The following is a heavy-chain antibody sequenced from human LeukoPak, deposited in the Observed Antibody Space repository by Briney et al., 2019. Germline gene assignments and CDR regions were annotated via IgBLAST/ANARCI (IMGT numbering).Heavy chain of an antibody. D-gene: IGHD6-6*01. V-gene: IGHV3-9*01. CDR3: ARDGARPGYYYYMDV. CDR1: GFTFDDYA. J-gene: IGHJ6*03. CDR2: ISWNSGSI. Sequence: GGSLRLSCAASGFTFDDYAMHWVRQAPGKGLEWVSGISWNSGSIGYADSVKGRFTISRDNTKNSLYLQINGLRTEDTAVYYCARDGARPGYYYYMDVWGKGTTVTVSS.